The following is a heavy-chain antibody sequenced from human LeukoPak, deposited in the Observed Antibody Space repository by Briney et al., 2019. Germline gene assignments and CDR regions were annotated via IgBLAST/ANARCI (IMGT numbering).Heavy chain of an antibody. Sequence: ASVKVSCKASGYTFIHYFIHWVRRAPGQGLEWMGRINSNTGVTEYTQKFQGRVTMTRDTSITTVYMELSSLTSDDSAVYYCARDYSSTSNWELDYWGQGTLVTVSS. D-gene: IGHD7-27*01. V-gene: IGHV1-2*06. J-gene: IGHJ4*02. CDR2: INSNTGVT. CDR3: ARDYSSTSNWELDY. CDR1: GYTFIHYF.